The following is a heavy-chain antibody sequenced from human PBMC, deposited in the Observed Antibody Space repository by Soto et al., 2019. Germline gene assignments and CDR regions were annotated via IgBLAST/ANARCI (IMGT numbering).Heavy chain of an antibody. CDR3: ASIAAAGTLASDY. CDR2: IDPSDSYT. CDR1: GYSFTSYW. V-gene: IGHV5-10-1*01. J-gene: IGHJ4*02. Sequence: LKISCKGSGYSFTSYWISWVRQMPGKGLEWMGRIDPSDSYTNYSPSFQGHVTISADKSISTAYLQWSSLKASDTAMYYCASIAAAGTLASDYWGQGTPVTVSS. D-gene: IGHD6-13*01.